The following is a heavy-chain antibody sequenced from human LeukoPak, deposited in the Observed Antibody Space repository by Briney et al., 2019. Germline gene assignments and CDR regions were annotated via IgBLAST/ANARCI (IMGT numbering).Heavy chain of an antibody. J-gene: IGHJ4*02. CDR3: AREQAALGRYFDWLPFDY. CDR1: GGSFSGYY. CDR2: INHSGST. D-gene: IGHD3-9*01. Sequence: PSETLSLTCAVYGGSFSGYYWSRIRQPPGKGLEWIGEINHSGSTNYNPSLKSRVTISVDTSKNQFSLKLSSVTAADTAVYYCAREQAALGRYFDWLPFDYWGQGTLVTVSS. V-gene: IGHV4-34*01.